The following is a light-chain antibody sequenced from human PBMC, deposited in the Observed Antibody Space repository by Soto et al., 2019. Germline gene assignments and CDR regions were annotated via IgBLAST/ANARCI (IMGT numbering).Light chain of an antibody. V-gene: IGLV2-14*01. J-gene: IGLJ1*01. Sequence: SALTQPASVSGSPGQSIAISCTGTTSDVGDYNLVSWYQQHPGKAPKLMIYDVSNRPSGISDRFSASKSGNTASLTISGLQAEDEADYYCSSYTSSNTLYGFGTGTKLTVL. CDR1: TSDVGDYNL. CDR2: DVS. CDR3: SSYTSSNTLYG.